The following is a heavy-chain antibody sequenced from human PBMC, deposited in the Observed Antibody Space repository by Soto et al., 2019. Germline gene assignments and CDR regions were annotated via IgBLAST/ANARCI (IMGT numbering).Heavy chain of an antibody. CDR2: IKQDGSEK. CDR1: VFTFISYW. V-gene: IGHV3-7*03. Sequence: PGGSLRLSCASSVFTFISYWMSWVRQAPGKGLEWVANIKQDGSEKYYVDSVKGRFTISRDNAKNSLYLQMNSLRAEDTAVYYCAREWGAIAAAGTGYYYGMDVWGQGTTVTVSS. D-gene: IGHD6-13*01. CDR3: AREWGAIAAAGTGYYYGMDV. J-gene: IGHJ6*02.